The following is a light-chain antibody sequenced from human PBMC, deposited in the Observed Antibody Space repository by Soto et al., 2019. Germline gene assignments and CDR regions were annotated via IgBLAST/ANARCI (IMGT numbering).Light chain of an antibody. J-gene: IGKJ1*01. CDR3: QQYHSWPPRT. CDR2: GVY. V-gene: IGKV3D-15*01. Sequence: EIVMTQSPATLSVSPGVRATLSCRASQSVSSNLAWYQQKPGQAPRLIXYGVYTRAPGIPARFSGSGSGTEFTLTISSLQSEDFAVYYCQQYHSWPPRTFGQGTKVDIK. CDR1: QSVSSN.